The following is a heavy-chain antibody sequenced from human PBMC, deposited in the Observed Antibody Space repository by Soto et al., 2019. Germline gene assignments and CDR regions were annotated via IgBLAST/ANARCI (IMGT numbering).Heavy chain of an antibody. V-gene: IGHV3-30*18. CDR1: GFTFSSYG. D-gene: IGHD3-16*01. CDR3: AKESGLSRYDGPTGYFDY. CDR2: ISYDGSNK. J-gene: IGHJ4*02. Sequence: GGSLRLSCAASGFTFSSYGMHWVRQAPGKGLEWVAVISYDGSNKYYADSVKGRFTISRDNSKNTLYLQMNSLRAEDTAVYYCAKESGLSRYDGPTGYFDYWGQGTLVTVSS.